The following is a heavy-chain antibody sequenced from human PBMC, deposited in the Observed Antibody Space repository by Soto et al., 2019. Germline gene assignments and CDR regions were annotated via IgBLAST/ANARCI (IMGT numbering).Heavy chain of an antibody. CDR1: GGTFSSYA. D-gene: IGHD3-22*01. J-gene: IGHJ3*02. CDR2: IIPIFGTA. CDR3: ATDWWGPYYDKRDDAFDI. Sequence: QVQLVQSGAEVKKPGSSVKVSCKASGGTFSSYAISWVRQAPGQGLEWMGGIIPIFGTANYAQKFQGRVTITADESTSTAYIELSSLRSEDTVVYYCATDWWGPYYDKRDDAFDIWGQGTMVTVSS. V-gene: IGHV1-69*01.